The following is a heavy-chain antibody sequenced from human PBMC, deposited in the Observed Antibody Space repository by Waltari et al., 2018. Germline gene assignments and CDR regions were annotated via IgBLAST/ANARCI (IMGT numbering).Heavy chain of an antibody. CDR1: GSGVSYFW. V-gene: IGHV5-51*01. D-gene: IGHD3-10*01. Sequence: EVQLVQSGVEVKKSGESLKISCTAPGSGVSYFWTGWLRQLPGKGLEWMGLIYPDDSDTIYNPSFRGHVTMSVDRSSNTAYLQWSALKPSDSAIYYCARQKMVRKVGWFDPWGQGTLVSVSS. J-gene: IGHJ5*02. CDR3: ARQKMVRKVGWFDP. CDR2: IYPDDSDT.